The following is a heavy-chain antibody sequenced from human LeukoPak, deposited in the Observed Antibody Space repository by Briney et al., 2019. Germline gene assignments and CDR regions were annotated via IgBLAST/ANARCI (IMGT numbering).Heavy chain of an antibody. V-gene: IGHV1-18*03. J-gene: IGHJ4*02. CDR1: GYAFTNYD. Sequence: VASVTVSCKASGYAFTNYDINWVRQAPGQGLEWMGWIGTYNGNTNYAQRLQGRVTMTTDTSTSTAYMELRSLRSDDMAVYYCARTSHYVDIAATIPYGIYYFDYWGQGTLVTVSS. CDR2: IGTYNGNT. D-gene: IGHD5-12*01. CDR3: ARTSHYVDIAATIPYGIYYFDY.